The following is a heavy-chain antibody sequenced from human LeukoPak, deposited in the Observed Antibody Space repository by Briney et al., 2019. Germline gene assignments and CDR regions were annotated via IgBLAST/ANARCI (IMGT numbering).Heavy chain of an antibody. V-gene: IGHV5-51*01. J-gene: IGHJ1*01. Sequence: GESLKISCTGSGSGFTNSWIAWVRQLPGKALEWMGIIYPGDSDTRYSPSFQGQVTISADKSISSAYLQWSSLKASDTAMYYCATTGYYYGHFRRWGQGTQVTVS. D-gene: IGHD3-22*01. CDR2: IYPGDSDT. CDR1: GSGFTNSW. CDR3: ATTGYYYGHFRR.